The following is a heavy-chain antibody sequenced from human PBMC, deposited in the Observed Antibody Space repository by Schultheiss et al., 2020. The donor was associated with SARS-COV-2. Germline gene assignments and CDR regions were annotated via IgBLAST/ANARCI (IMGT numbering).Heavy chain of an antibody. D-gene: IGHD2-2*01. CDR1: GGSITYYY. CDR2: IYYSGST. J-gene: IGHJ6*02. Sequence: SETLSLTCTVSGGSITYYYWSWIRQPPGKGLEWIGYIYYSGSTNYNPSLKSRVTISVDTSKNQFSLKLSSVTAADTAVYYCARAPRGYCSSTSCYPYGMDVWGQGTTVTVSS. CDR3: ARAPRGYCSSTSCYPYGMDV. V-gene: IGHV4-59*01.